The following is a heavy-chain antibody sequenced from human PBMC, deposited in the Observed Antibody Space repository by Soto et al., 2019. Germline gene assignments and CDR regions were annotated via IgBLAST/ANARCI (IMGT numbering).Heavy chain of an antibody. CDR2: IRSKPYGGTT. D-gene: IGHD2-2*01. Sequence: GGYLRLPSTASGFTSGDYTMSWFRQGPGKGLERVGLIRSKPYGGTTEYAASAKRRFTISRDGSRGSGYLQMNSLKAEDTAVYYCTRPRVVGSSIPDICGEGTMVTVSS. J-gene: IGHJ3*02. CDR1: GFTSGDYT. CDR3: TRPRVVGSSIPDI. V-gene: IGHV3-49*01.